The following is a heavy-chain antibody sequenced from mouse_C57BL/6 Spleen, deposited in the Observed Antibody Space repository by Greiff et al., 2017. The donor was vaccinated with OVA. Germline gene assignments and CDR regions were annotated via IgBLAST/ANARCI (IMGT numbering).Heavy chain of an antibody. CDR3: ARSGYDYGYYDAMDY. CDR1: GYTFTSYT. J-gene: IGHJ4*01. CDR2: INPSSGYT. V-gene: IGHV1-4*01. Sequence: VMLVESGAELARPGASVKMSCKASGYTFTSYTMHWVKQRPGQGLEWIGYINPSSGYTKYNQKFKDKATLTADKSSSTAYMQLSSLTSEDSAVYYCARSGYDYGYYDAMDYWGQGTSVTVSS. D-gene: IGHD2-4*01.